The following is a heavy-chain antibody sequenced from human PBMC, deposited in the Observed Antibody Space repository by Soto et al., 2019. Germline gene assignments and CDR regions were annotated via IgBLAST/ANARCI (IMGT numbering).Heavy chain of an antibody. CDR1: GFTFSSYA. V-gene: IGHV3-23*01. J-gene: IGHJ4*02. D-gene: IGHD6-13*01. CDR2: ISGSGGST. CDR3: AKDRGIAAAGRLSFDY. Sequence: GGSLRLSCAASGFTFSSYAMSWVRQAPGKGLEWVSAISGSGGSTYYADSVKGRFTISRDNSKNTLYLQMTSLRAEDTAVYYCAKDRGIAAAGRLSFDYWGQGTLVTVSS.